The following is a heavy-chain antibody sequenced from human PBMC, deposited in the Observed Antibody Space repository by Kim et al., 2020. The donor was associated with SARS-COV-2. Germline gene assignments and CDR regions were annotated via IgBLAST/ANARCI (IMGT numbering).Heavy chain of an antibody. V-gene: IGHV3-13*01. CDR3: ASRYYDSSGHYFRY. D-gene: IGHD3-22*01. J-gene: IGHJ4*02. CDR2: IGTAGDT. CDR1: GFTFSHYD. Sequence: GGSLRLSCAASGFTFSHYDMHWVRQVTGKGLEWVSAIGTAGDTYYPGSVKGRFTISRENAKNSLYLQMNSLRAGDTAVYYCASRYYDSSGHYFRYWGQGTLVTVSS.